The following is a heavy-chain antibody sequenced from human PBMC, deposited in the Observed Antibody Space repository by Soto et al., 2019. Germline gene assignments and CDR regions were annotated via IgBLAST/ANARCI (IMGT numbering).Heavy chain of an antibody. CDR1: GFTFRWFG. V-gene: IGHV3-30*18. CDR2: ISNDGSNE. Sequence: VGSLRLSCAGSGFTFRWFGMNWVRQAPGKGLEWVARISNDGSNEYYVDSVKGRFTISRDNSKNTLYLQMDSLRAEDTAVYYCAKGEVRGIIPSYFDYWGLGTLVTV. D-gene: IGHD3-10*01. CDR3: AKGEVRGIIPSYFDY. J-gene: IGHJ4*02.